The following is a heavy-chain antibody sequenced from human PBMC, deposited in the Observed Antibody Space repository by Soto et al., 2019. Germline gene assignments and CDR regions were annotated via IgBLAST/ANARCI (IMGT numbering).Heavy chain of an antibody. CDR1: GYTFTSFY. V-gene: IGHV1-46*01. CDR3: AKPQIARHYYYGMEV. CDR2: INPSGTTT. J-gene: IGHJ6*02. Sequence: QVQLVQSGAEVKKPGASVKVSCKASGYTFTSFYMHWVRQAPGQGLEWMGIINPSGTTTDYAQKFQGRVTMTRDTSTGTYYMEPSSLTSEDTAVYYCAKPQIARHYYYGMEVWGQGTAVNVSS.